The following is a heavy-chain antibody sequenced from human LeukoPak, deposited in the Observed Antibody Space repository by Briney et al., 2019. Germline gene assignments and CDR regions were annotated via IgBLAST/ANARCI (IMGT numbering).Heavy chain of an antibody. CDR3: VLFVYYDSSGYSSTDAFDI. J-gene: IGHJ3*02. V-gene: IGHV1-69*06. Sequence: SVKVSCKASGGTFSSYAISWVRQAPGQGLEWMGGIIPIFGTANYEQKFQGRVTITADKSTSTAYMELSSLRSEDTAVYYCVLFVYYDSSGYSSTDAFDIWGQGTMVTVSS. CDR1: GGTFSSYA. CDR2: IIPIFGTA. D-gene: IGHD3-22*01.